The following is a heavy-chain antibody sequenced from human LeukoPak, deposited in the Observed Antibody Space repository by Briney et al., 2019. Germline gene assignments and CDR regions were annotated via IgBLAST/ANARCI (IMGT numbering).Heavy chain of an antibody. V-gene: IGHV3-15*01. D-gene: IGHD1-26*01. J-gene: IGHJ4*02. Sequence: PGGSLRLSCAASGFTFSNAWMSWVRQAPGKGLEWVGLVKSKTDGGTTDYAAPVKGRFTISRDDSKNTLYLQMNSLKAEDTAVYYCARHVVWGATPFDYWGQGTLVTVSS. CDR2: VKSKTDGGTT. CDR1: GFTFSNAW. CDR3: ARHVVWGATPFDY.